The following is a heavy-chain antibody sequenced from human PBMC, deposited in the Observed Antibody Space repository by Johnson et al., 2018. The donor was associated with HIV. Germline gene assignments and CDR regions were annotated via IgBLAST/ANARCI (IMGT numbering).Heavy chain of an antibody. J-gene: IGHJ3*02. CDR3: ARSRDYGPARSAFDI. V-gene: IGHV3-30*02. D-gene: IGHD4-17*01. CDR2: IRYDGSNK. Sequence: QVQLVESGGGVVQPGGSLRLSCVASGFTFSSYGMHWVRQAPGKGLEWVAFIRYDGSNKYYGDYVKGRFTISRDNSKNTLYLQMNSLRAEDTAVYYCARSRDYGPARSAFDIWGQGTMVTVSS. CDR1: GFTFSSYG.